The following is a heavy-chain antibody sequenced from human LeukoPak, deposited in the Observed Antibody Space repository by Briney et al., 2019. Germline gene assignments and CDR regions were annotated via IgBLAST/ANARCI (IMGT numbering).Heavy chain of an antibody. CDR1: GFTFSSYW. J-gene: IGHJ4*02. V-gene: IGHV3-23*01. D-gene: IGHD1-26*01. Sequence: GGSLRLSCAASGFTFSSYWMHWVRLGPGKGLEWVSAISAGGGSAGSGTTYYADSVKGRFTISRDNSKNTLYLQMNSLRADDTAVYFCAVPQWELLNWGQGTLVTVSS. CDR2: ISAGGGSAGSGTT. CDR3: AVPQWELLN.